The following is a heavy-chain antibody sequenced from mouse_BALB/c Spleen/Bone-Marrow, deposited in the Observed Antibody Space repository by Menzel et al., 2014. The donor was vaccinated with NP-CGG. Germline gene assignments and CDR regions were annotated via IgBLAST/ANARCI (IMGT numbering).Heavy chain of an antibody. Sequence: QVQLQQSGAELVRPGASVKLSCKASGYSFTNYWMNWVKQRPGQGLEWIGMIHPSDSETRLNQKFKDKATLTIDKSSSTAYIQLTSPTSEDSAVYYCARFGNYEGFAYWGQGTLVTVSA. D-gene: IGHD2-1*01. CDR1: GYSFTNYW. V-gene: IGHV1-74*01. CDR2: IHPSDSET. J-gene: IGHJ3*01. CDR3: ARFGNYEGFAY.